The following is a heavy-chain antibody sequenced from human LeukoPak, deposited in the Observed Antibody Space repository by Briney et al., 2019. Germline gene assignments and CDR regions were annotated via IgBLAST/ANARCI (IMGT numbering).Heavy chain of an antibody. CDR2: IYYSGST. Sequence: PSETLSLTCTVSGGSISSYYWGWIRQPPGKGLEWIGSIYYSGSTYYNPSLKSRVTISVDTSKNQFSLKLSSVTAADTAVYYCARRSYYDSSGYYKYYFDYWGQGTLVTVSS. CDR1: GGSISSYY. J-gene: IGHJ4*02. V-gene: IGHV4-39*01. D-gene: IGHD3-22*01. CDR3: ARRSYYDSSGYYKYYFDY.